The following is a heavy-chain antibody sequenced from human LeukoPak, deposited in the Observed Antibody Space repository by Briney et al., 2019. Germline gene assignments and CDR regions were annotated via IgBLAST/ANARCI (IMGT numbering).Heavy chain of an antibody. D-gene: IGHD2-2*01. J-gene: IGHJ4*02. V-gene: IGHV4-4*07. CDR1: GGSISSYY. CDR3: ARDYCSSTSCCSGY. CDR2: IYTSGST. Sequence: SETLSLTCTVSGGSISSYYWSWIRQPAGKGLEWIGRIYTSGSTNYNPSLKSRVTMSVDTSKNQFSLKLSSVTAADTAVYYCARDYCSSTSCCSGYWGQGTLVTVSS.